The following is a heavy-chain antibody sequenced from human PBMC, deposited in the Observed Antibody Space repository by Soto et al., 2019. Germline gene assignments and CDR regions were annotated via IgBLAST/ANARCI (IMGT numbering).Heavy chain of an antibody. D-gene: IGHD3-3*01. J-gene: IGHJ4*02. CDR1: GFTFSSYW. Sequence: EVQLVESGGGLVQPGGSLRLSCAASGFTFSSYWMSWVRQAPGKGLEWVANIKQDGSEKYYVDSVKGRFTISRDNAKNSLYLQINSLRAEDTAVYYCARGGYYDFWSGYYTQYYFDYWGQGTLVTVSS. CDR2: IKQDGSEK. V-gene: IGHV3-7*05. CDR3: ARGGYYDFWSGYYTQYYFDY.